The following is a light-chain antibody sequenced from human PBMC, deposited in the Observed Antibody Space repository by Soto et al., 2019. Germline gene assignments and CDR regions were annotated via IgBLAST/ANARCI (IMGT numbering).Light chain of an antibody. Sequence: IQMAQSPASLSSSVRERVTITCRASQSISSYLNWYQQKPGKAPKLLIYAASSLQSGVPSRFSGSGSGTDFTLTISSLQPEDFATYYCQQSYSTPPTFGQGTKVDI. CDR1: QSISSY. J-gene: IGKJ1*01. CDR2: AAS. V-gene: IGKV1-39*01. CDR3: QQSYSTPPT.